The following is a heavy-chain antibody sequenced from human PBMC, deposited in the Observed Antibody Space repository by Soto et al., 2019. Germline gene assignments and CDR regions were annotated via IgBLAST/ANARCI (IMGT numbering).Heavy chain of an antibody. V-gene: IGHV3-30*18. CDR2: ISYDGSNK. CDR3: EKDPAEMVPSVFYFDN. D-gene: IGHD6-13*01. Sequence: GGSLRLSCAASGFTFSSYGMHWVRQAPGKGLEWVAVISYDGSNKYYADSVKGRFTISRDNSKNTLYLQMNSLRAEDTAVYYCEKDPAEMVPSVFYFDNWGQGTLVNVSS. CDR1: GFTFSSYG. J-gene: IGHJ4*02.